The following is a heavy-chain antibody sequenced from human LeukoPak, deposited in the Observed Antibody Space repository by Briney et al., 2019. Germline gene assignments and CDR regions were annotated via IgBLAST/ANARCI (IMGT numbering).Heavy chain of an antibody. CDR2: IHYSGST. Sequence: PSETLSLTCIVSGYSINSGYYWGWIRQPPGKGLEWIGSIHYSGSTYYNPSLKSRVTISKDTSKNQFSLKLSSVTAADTAVYYCARDYQGGYGDKTVDYWGQGTLVSVSS. V-gene: IGHV4-38-2*02. D-gene: IGHD5-18*01. CDR3: ARDYQGGYGDKTVDY. CDR1: GYSINSGYY. J-gene: IGHJ4*02.